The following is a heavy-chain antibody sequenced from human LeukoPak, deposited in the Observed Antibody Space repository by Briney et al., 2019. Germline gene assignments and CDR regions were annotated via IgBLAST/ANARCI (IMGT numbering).Heavy chain of an antibody. D-gene: IGHD2-8*01. Sequence: SETLSLTCTVSGGSISNYYWSWIRQPPGKGLEWIGYVYYSGSTNYNPSLKSRVTISVDTSKNQFSLKLSSVTAADTAVYYCARVPKKWYYMDVWGKGTTVTISS. CDR3: ARVPKKWYYMDV. CDR2: VYYSGST. V-gene: IGHV4-59*08. CDR1: GGSISNYY. J-gene: IGHJ6*03.